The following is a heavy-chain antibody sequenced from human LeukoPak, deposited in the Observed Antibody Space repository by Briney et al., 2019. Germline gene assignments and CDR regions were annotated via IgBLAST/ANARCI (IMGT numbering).Heavy chain of an antibody. D-gene: IGHD6-6*01. V-gene: IGHV3-13*01. Sequence: GGSLRLSCAASGFTFRSYDMHWVRQATGKGLEWVSGIGTAGEIYYPGSVKGRFTISRDNSKNTLYLQMNSLRAEDTALYYCAKDMRYSSSVDSWGQGTLVTVSS. CDR1: GFTFRSYD. CDR2: IGTAGEI. J-gene: IGHJ4*02. CDR3: AKDMRYSSSVDS.